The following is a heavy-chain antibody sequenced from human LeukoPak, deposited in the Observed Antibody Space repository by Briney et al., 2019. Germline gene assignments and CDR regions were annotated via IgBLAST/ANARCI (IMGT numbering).Heavy chain of an antibody. V-gene: IGHV3-30-3*01. CDR2: ISYDGSNK. Sequence: TGRSLGLSCAASGFTFSSYAMHWVRQAPGKGLEWVAVISYDGSNKYYADSVKGRFTISRDNSKNTLYLQMNSLRAEDTAVYYCAREDWDGYNPDYWGQGTLVTVSS. J-gene: IGHJ4*02. CDR3: AREDWDGYNPDY. D-gene: IGHD5-24*01. CDR1: GFTFSSYA.